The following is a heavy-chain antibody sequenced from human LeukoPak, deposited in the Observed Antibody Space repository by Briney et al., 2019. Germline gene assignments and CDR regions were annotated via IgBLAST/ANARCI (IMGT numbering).Heavy chain of an antibody. D-gene: IGHD3-3*01. V-gene: IGHV3-7*01. J-gene: IGHJ6*03. CDR2: IKQDGSEK. Sequence: GGSLRLSCAASGFTFSSYWMSWVRQAPGKGLEWVSNIKQDGSEKYYVDSVKGRFTISRDNAKNSLYLQMNSLRAEDTAVYYCARDTPHPYDFWSGYRGVYYYMDVWGKGTTVTVSS. CDR1: GFTFSSYW. CDR3: ARDTPHPYDFWSGYRGVYYYMDV.